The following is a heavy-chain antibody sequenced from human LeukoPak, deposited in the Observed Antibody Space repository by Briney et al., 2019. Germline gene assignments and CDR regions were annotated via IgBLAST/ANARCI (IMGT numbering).Heavy chain of an antibody. D-gene: IGHD6-19*01. J-gene: IGHJ4*02. CDR1: GYSFTRYW. Sequence: PGESLRISCKASGYSFTRYWISWVRQMPGKGLEWMGRIDPSDSYTNYSPSFQGHVTISADKSISTAYLQWRRLKASDTAIYYCARTYSSGWAFFDYWGQGNMVTVSS. CDR3: ARTYSSGWAFFDY. CDR2: IDPSDSYT. V-gene: IGHV5-10-1*01.